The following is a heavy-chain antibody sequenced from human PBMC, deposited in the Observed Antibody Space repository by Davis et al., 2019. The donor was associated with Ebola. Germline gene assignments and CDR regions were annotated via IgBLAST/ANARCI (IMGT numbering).Heavy chain of an antibody. CDR3: ARARGGTEYDAFDI. J-gene: IGHJ3*02. V-gene: IGHV1-2*02. CDR1: GYTFTGYY. Sequence: ASVTVSCKASGYTFTGYYMQWVRQAPGQGLEWMGWINPNSCGTNDAQKFQGRVTMTRDTAISTAYMELSSLRSDDTAVDYCARARGGTEYDAFDIWGQGTMVTVSS. CDR2: INPNSCGT. D-gene: IGHD2-8*02.